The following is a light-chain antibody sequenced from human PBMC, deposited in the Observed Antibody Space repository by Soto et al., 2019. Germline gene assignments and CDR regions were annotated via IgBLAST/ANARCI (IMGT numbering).Light chain of an antibody. CDR1: QGIGND. Sequence: AIQMTQSPSSLSASIGVRVTVTCRASQGIGNDLGWYQQKAGKAPKRLIYAASSLQSGVPSRFSRSGFGTNFTLTVSSLQPEDFATYYCLQNHNYPLTFGGGTKVEIK. J-gene: IGKJ4*01. CDR2: AAS. V-gene: IGKV1-6*01. CDR3: LQNHNYPLT.